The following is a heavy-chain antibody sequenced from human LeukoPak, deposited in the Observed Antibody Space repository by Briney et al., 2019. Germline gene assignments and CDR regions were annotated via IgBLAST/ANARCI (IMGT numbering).Heavy chain of an antibody. Sequence: SETLSLTCTVSGGSISSYYWSWLRQPPGKGLEWIGYMYYSGSFNYNPSLKSRVTISVDTSKNQFSLKLSSLTAADTAVYYCARGRGGGGSSNNWFDPWGQGTLVTVSS. D-gene: IGHD2-15*01. V-gene: IGHV4-59*01. CDR1: GGSISSYY. J-gene: IGHJ5*02. CDR3: ARGRGGGGSSNNWFDP. CDR2: MYYSGSF.